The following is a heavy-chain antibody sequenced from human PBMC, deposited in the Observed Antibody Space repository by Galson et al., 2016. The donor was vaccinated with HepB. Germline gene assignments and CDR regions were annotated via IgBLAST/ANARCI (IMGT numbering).Heavy chain of an antibody. CDR2: IDWDDDK. V-gene: IGHV2-70*01. CDR3: ARGRLTRASWYYFDY. Sequence: PALVKPTQTLTLTRTFSGFSLSTTGVDVGWIRQPPGKTLEWLALIDWDDDKYSSTSLKTRLTISKDTSKNQAVLTMTNLDPVDTATYYCARGRLTRASWYYFDYWGQGIMVTVSS. J-gene: IGHJ4*02. CDR1: GFSLSTTGVD. D-gene: IGHD6-13*01.